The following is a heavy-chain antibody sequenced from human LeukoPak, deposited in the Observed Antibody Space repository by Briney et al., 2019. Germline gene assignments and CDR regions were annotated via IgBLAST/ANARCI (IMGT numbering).Heavy chain of an antibody. J-gene: IGHJ4*02. V-gene: IGHV3-11*05. Sequence: GGSLRLSCAASGFSFSDYYMNWIRQAPGKGLEWVSYITTSSRYTNYADSVKGRFTISRDNAKNSLYLQMNNLRVEDTAVYYCTRDRYGDWGQGTLVTVSS. CDR1: GFSFSDYY. D-gene: IGHD5-18*01. CDR2: ITTSSRYT. CDR3: TRDRYGD.